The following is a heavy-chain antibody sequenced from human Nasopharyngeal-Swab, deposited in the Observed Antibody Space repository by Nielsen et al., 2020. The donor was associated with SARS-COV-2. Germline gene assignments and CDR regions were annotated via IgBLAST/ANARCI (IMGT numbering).Heavy chain of an antibody. CDR2: IYPGDSDT. J-gene: IGHJ2*01. Sequence: GESLKISCKGSGYSFTSYWIGWVRQMLGKGLEWMGIIYPGDSDTRYSPSFQGQVTISADKSISTAYLQWSSLKASDTAMYYCASPYCGGDCSPNWYFDLWGRGTLVTVSS. D-gene: IGHD2-21*02. V-gene: IGHV5-51*01. CDR1: GYSFTSYW. CDR3: ASPYCGGDCSPNWYFDL.